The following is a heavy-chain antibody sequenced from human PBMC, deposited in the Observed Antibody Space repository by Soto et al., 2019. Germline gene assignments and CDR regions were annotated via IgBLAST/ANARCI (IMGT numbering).Heavy chain of an antibody. V-gene: IGHV1-18*01. CDR3: AREVRRRSSPGASDCFDP. D-gene: IGHD6-13*01. CDR2: ISAYNGNT. CDR1: GYTFTSYG. J-gene: IGHJ5*02. Sequence: ASVKVSCKASGYTFTSYGISWVRQAPGQGREWMGWISAYNGNTNYAQKLQGRVTMTTDASTSTAYMELRSLRSDDTAVYYCAREVRRRSSPGASDCFDPWGQGTLVTVSS.